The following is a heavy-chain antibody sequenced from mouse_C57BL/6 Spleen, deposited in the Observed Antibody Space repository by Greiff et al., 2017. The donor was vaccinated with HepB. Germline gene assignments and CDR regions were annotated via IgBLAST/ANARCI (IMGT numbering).Heavy chain of an antibody. CDR2: INPSSGYT. J-gene: IGHJ1*03. Sequence: VQLQQSGAELARPGASVKMSCKASGYTFTSYTMHWVKQRPGQGLEWIGYINPSSGYTKYNQKFKDKATLTADKSSSTAYRQLSILTSEDSAVYYCAWPFPDWYFDVWGTGTTVTVSS. CDR1: GYTFTSYT. CDR3: AWPFPDWYFDV. V-gene: IGHV1-4*01.